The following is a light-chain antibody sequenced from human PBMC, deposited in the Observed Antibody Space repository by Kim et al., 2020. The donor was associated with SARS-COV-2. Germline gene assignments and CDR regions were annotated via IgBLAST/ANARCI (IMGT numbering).Light chain of an antibody. V-gene: IGLV9-49*01. CDR3: GADHGSGSNFVWV. Sequence: CTLSSGYSNYKVNWYQQRPGKGPRCEMRGGTGRIVGSKGDGIPGRFSVLGSGLNRDLTSKNIQEEDESDYHCGADHGSGSNFVWVFGGGTQLTVL. CDR1: SGYSNYK. J-gene: IGLJ3*02. CDR2: GGTGRIVG.